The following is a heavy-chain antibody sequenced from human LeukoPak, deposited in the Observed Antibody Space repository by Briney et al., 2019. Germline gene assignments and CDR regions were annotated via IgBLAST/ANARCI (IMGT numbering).Heavy chain of an antibody. J-gene: IGHJ6*03. CDR2: ISSSSSYI. CDR1: GFTFSSYS. V-gene: IGHV3-21*01. Sequence: GGSLRLSCAASGFTFSSYSMNWVRQAPGKGLEWVSSISSSSSYIYYADSVKGRFTISRDNAKNSLYLQMNSLRAEDTAVYYCARDLYGTHYTDVWGKGTTVTVSS. CDR3: ARDLYGTHYTDV. D-gene: IGHD2-8*01.